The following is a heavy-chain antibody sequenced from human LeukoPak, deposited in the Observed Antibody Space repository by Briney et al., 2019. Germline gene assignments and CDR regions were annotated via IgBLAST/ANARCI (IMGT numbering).Heavy chain of an antibody. V-gene: IGHV3-74*01. Sequence: GGSLRLSCAASGFTFSRYWLHWVRQAPGKGLEWVSRINPDGSTTTYADSVKGRFTISRDNSKNTLYLQMNSLRAEDTAVYYCARDRGDRGECHDYWGQGTLVTVSS. CDR3: ARDRGDRGECHDY. CDR1: GFTFSRYW. J-gene: IGHJ4*02. D-gene: IGHD2-21*01. CDR2: INPDGSTT.